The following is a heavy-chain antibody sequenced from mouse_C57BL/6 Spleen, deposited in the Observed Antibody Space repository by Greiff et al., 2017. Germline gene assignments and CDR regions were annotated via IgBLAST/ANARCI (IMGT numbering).Heavy chain of an antibody. J-gene: IGHJ2*01. CDR3: ARDGTGIDY. Sequence: EVQLVESEGGLVQPGSSMKLSCTASGFTFSDYYMAWVRQVPEKGLEWVANINYDGSSTYYLDSLKSRFIISRDNAKNILYLQMGSLKSEDTATYYCARDGTGIDYWGRGTTLTVSS. D-gene: IGHD4-1*01. CDR2: INYDGSST. V-gene: IGHV5-16*01. CDR1: GFTFSDYY.